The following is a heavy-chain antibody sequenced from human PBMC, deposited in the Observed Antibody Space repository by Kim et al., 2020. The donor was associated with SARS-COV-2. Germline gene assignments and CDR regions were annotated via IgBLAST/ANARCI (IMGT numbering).Heavy chain of an antibody. CDR3: ARGGNYDFWSGYHPASDY. V-gene: IGHV1-2*02. Sequence: ASVKVSCKASGYTFTGYYMHWVRQAPGQGLEWMGWINPNSGGTNYAQKFQGRVTMTRDTSISTAYMELSRLRSDDTAVYYCARGGNYDFWSGYHPASDYWGQGTLVTVSS. CDR1: GYTFTGYY. J-gene: IGHJ4*02. CDR2: INPNSGGT. D-gene: IGHD3-3*01.